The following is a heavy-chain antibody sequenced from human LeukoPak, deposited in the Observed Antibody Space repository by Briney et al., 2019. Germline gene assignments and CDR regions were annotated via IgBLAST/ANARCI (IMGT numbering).Heavy chain of an antibody. V-gene: IGHV3-23*01. CDR2: ISGSGGST. CDR1: GFTFSSYA. D-gene: IGHD3-22*01. Sequence: PGGSLRLSCAASGFTFSSYAMSWVRQAPGKGLDWVSGISGSGGSTYYADSVKGRITISRDNSKKTLYLQMNSLRAEDTAVYYCAKADSSGYYRRDSIAFDIWGQGTMVTVSS. J-gene: IGHJ3*02. CDR3: AKADSSGYYRRDSIAFDI.